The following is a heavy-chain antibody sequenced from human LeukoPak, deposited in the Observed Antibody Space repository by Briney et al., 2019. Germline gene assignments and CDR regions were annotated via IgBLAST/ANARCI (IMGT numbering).Heavy chain of an antibody. D-gene: IGHD1-26*01. CDR2: INQDGSEE. J-gene: IGHJ3*01. Sequence: GGSLRLSCAASGFTFRTYWMSWIRQAPGKEPEWVADINQDGSEEYYLQSVRGRFTVSRDNAQNAVFLQMTNPSADDTAVYYCARWKMELQRNAFDFWGQGTVVTVSS. V-gene: IGHV3-7*01. CDR3: ARWKMELQRNAFDF. CDR1: GFTFRTYW.